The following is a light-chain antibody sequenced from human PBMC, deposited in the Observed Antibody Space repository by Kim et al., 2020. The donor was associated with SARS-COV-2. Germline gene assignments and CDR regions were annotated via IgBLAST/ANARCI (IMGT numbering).Light chain of an antibody. J-gene: IGKJ1*01. CDR3: QKYDSAPWT. CDR1: QDIANY. V-gene: IGKV1-27*01. Sequence: DIQMTQSPSSLSASVGDGVTITCRASQDIANYLAWYQQKPGKVPKLLVYAASALKSGVPSRFSGRRSGTDFTLTISNPQPEDVATYYCQKYDSAPWTFGQGTKVDIK. CDR2: AAS.